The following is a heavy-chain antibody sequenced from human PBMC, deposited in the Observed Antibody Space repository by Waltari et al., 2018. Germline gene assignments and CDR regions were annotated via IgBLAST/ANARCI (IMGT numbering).Heavy chain of an antibody. V-gene: IGHV4-59*12. CDR3: ARGGTAMLPSGY. CDR1: GDSINSYY. CDR2: IYYSGST. Sequence: QVQLQESGPGLVKPSETLSLTCTVSGDSINSYYWSWIRQPPGEGLQWIGYIYYSGSTNYNPSLESRVTISVDTSKNQFSLKLSSVTAADTAVYYCARGGTAMLPSGYWGQGTLVTVSS. D-gene: IGHD5-18*01. J-gene: IGHJ4*02.